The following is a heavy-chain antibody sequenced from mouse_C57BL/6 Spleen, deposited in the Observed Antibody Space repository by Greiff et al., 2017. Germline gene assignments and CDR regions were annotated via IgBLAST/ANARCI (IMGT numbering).Heavy chain of an antibody. CDR2: INYDGSST. CDR3: ARVRYYGGYYAMDY. D-gene: IGHD1-2*01. CDR1: GFTFSDYY. V-gene: IGHV5-16*01. J-gene: IGHJ4*01. Sequence: EVKLVESEGGLVQPGSSMKLSCTASGFTFSDYYMAWVRQVPEKGLEWVANINYDGSSTYYLDSLKSRFIISRDNAKNILYLQMSSLKSEDTATYYCARVRYYGGYYAMDYWGQGTSVTVSS.